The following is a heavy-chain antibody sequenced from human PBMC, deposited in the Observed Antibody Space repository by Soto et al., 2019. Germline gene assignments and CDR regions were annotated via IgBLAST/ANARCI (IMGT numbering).Heavy chain of an antibody. D-gene: IGHD3-3*01. V-gene: IGHV1-58*01. CDR2: IVVGSGNT. CDR1: GFTFTSSA. J-gene: IGHJ6*02. Sequence: GASVKVSCKASGFTFTSSAVHWVRQARGQRLEWIGWIVVGSGNTNYAQKFQERVTITRDMSTSTAYMELSSLRSEDTAVYYCAADITIFGVVFTYYYGMDVWGQGTTVTVSS. CDR3: AADITIFGVVFTYYYGMDV.